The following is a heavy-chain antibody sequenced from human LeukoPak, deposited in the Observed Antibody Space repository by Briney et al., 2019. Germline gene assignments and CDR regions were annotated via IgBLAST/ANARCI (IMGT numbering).Heavy chain of an antibody. Sequence: PGGPLRLSCAASGFTFSSYWMNWVRQAPGKGLEWVANIKQDGSEKHYVDSVKGRFTISRDNAKNSVYLQMNSLRAEDTAVYYCAGAGDDFWSAYHFDYWGQGTLVTVSS. J-gene: IGHJ4*02. CDR3: AGAGDDFWSAYHFDY. CDR1: GFTFSSYW. CDR2: IKQDGSEK. D-gene: IGHD3-3*01. V-gene: IGHV3-7*01.